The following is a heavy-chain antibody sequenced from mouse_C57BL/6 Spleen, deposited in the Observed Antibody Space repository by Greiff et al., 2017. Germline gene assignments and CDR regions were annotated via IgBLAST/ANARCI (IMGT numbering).Heavy chain of an antibody. D-gene: IGHD2-5*01. CDR1: GYTFTSYW. CDR2: IYPGSGST. Sequence: QVQLQQPGAELVKPGASVKMSCKASGYTFTSYWITWVKQRPGQGLEWIGDIYPGSGSTNYNEKFKSKATLTVYTSSSTAYMQLSSLTSEDSSVYYCARGGSNYCFDYWGQGTSVTVSS. V-gene: IGHV1-55*01. J-gene: IGHJ4*01. CDR3: ARGGSNYCFDY.